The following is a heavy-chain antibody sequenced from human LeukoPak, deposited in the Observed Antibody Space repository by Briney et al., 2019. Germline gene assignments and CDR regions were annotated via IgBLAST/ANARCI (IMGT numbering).Heavy chain of an antibody. D-gene: IGHD3-16*01. CDR1: GFTFSSYG. Sequence: GGPLRLSCAASGFTFSSYGMSWVRQAPGKGLEWVSGISWNSASIAYADSVKGRFTISRDNAKNSLYLQMNSLRAEDMALYYCARGGPNFFDYWGQGALVTVSS. CDR3: ARGGPNFFDY. CDR2: ISWNSASI. J-gene: IGHJ4*02. V-gene: IGHV3-9*03.